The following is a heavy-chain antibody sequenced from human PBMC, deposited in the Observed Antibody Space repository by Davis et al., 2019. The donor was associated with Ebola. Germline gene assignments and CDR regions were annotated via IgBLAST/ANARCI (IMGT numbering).Heavy chain of an antibody. J-gene: IGHJ5*02. Sequence: GESLKISCAASGYTFTSYAMHWVRQAPGQRLEWMGWINAGNGNTKYSQKFQGRVTITRDTSASTAYMELSSLRSEDTAVYYCARGQLWFGNWFDPWGQGTLVTVSS. CDR2: INAGNGNT. CDR3: ARGQLWFGNWFDP. CDR1: GYTFTSYA. V-gene: IGHV1-3*01. D-gene: IGHD5-18*01.